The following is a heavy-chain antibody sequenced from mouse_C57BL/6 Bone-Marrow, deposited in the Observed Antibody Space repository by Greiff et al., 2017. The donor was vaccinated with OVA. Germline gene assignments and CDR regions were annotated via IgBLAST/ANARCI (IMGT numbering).Heavy chain of an antibody. Sequence: VQLQQSGAELVRPGTSVKMSCKASGYTFTNYWIGWAKQRPGHGLEWIGDIYPGGGYTNYNEQFKGKATLTADKSSSTAYMQFSSLTSEDAAIYYCARWGLLRFNWYFDVWGTGTTVTVSS. CDR2: IYPGGGYT. CDR3: ARWGLLRFNWYFDV. V-gene: IGHV1-63*01. CDR1: GYTFTNYW. J-gene: IGHJ1*03. D-gene: IGHD1-1*01.